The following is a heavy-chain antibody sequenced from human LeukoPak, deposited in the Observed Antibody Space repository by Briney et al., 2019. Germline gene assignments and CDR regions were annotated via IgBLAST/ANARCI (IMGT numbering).Heavy chain of an antibody. CDR3: ARGQYSSSPPYYFDY. CDR1: GGSISSYY. CDR2: IYTSGST. Sequence: PSETLSLTCTVSGGSISSYYWSWIRQPAGKGLEWIGRIYTSGSTNYNPSLKSRVTISVDTSKNQFSLKLSSVTAADTAVYYCARGQYSSSPPYYFDYWGQGTLVTVSS. J-gene: IGHJ4*02. D-gene: IGHD6-6*01. V-gene: IGHV4-4*07.